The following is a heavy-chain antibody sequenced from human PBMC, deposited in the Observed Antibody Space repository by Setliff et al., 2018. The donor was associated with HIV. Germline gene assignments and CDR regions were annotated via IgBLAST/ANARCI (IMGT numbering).Heavy chain of an antibody. J-gene: IGHJ5*02. CDR1: GGTFSGHA. CDR2: IIPLFGTA. V-gene: IGHV1-69*13. D-gene: IGHD6-19*01. Sequence: ASVKVSCKAAGGTFSGHAINWMRQAPGQGVEWMGEIIPLFGTAHYAQRFQGRLTITADDSTSTAYMELSRLKSADTAVYYCARAPAHEHATGWYSSSNRFDPWGRGTLVTVSS. CDR3: ARAPAHEHATGWYSSSNRFDP.